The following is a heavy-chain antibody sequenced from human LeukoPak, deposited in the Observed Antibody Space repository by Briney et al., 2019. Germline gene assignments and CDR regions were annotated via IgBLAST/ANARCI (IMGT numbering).Heavy chain of an antibody. CDR2: ISAYNGNT. J-gene: IGHJ3*02. CDR3: ARDSPKIGRAFDI. Sequence: GASVKVSCKASGYTFTSYYMHWVRQAPGQGLEWMGWISAYNGNTNYAQKFQGRVTMTTDTSTSTAYMELRSLRSDDTAVYYCARDSPKIGRAFDIWGQGTMVTFSS. V-gene: IGHV1-18*04. CDR1: GYTFTSYY.